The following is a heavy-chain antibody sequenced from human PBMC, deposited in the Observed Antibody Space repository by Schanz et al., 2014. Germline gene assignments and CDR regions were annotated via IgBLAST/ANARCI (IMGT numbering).Heavy chain of an antibody. CDR1: GYSLNELS. J-gene: IGHJ6*03. D-gene: IGHD4-17*01. CDR3: ARAPVTVGPYHYYMDV. V-gene: IGHV1-24*01. Sequence: QGQLVQSGAEVKKPGASVKVSCKVSGYSLNELSMHWVRQAPGRGLEWMGGFHHEDGDTVYAQKFQGRVTMTRHTSISTAYMELSSLRSEDTAVYYCARAPVTVGPYHYYMDVWGKGTTVTVSS. CDR2: FHHEDGDT.